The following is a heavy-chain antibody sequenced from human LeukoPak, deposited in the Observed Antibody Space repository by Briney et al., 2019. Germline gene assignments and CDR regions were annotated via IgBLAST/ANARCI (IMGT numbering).Heavy chain of an antibody. J-gene: IGHJ3*02. D-gene: IGHD5-12*01. CDR3: ARGVATSGAFDI. Sequence: ASVKVSCKASGYTFTSYDINWVRQATGQGLEWMGWMNPNSGNTGYAQKFQGRVTITRNTSISTAYMELSSLRSEDTAVYYCARGVATSGAFDIWGQATMVTVSS. V-gene: IGHV1-8*03. CDR1: GYTFTSYD. CDR2: MNPNSGNT.